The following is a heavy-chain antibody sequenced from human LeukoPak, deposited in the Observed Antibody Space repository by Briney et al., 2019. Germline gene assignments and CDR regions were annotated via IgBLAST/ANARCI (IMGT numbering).Heavy chain of an antibody. CDR3: ARPQTSYSSGWYYFDY. CDR2: IYPGDSDT. CDR1: GYSFTSYW. J-gene: IGHJ4*02. D-gene: IGHD6-19*01. Sequence: GESPKISCKGSGYSFTSYWIGWVRQMPGKGLEWMGIIYPGDSDTRYSPSFQGQVTISADKSISTAYLQWSSLKASDTAMYYCARPQTSYSSGWYYFDYWGQGTLVTVSS. V-gene: IGHV5-51*01.